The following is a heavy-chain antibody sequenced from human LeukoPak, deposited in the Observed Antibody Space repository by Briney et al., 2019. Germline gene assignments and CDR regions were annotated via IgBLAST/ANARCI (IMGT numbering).Heavy chain of an antibody. CDR3: ARGGSNFVVVVAATRGWFDP. J-gene: IGHJ5*02. CDR2: INHSGST. CDR1: GGSFSGYY. Sequence: PSETLSLTCAVYGGSFSGYYWSWIRQPPGKGLEWIGEINHSGSTNYNPSLKSRVTISVDTSKNQFPLKLSSVTAADTAVYYCARGGSNFVVVVAATRGWFDPWGQGTLVTVSS. V-gene: IGHV4-34*01. D-gene: IGHD2-15*01.